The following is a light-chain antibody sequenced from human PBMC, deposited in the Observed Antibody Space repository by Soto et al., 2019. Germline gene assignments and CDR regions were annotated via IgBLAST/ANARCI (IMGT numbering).Light chain of an antibody. Sequence: EIVLTQSPGTLSLSPGERATLSCRASQSVSSSYLAWYQQKPGQAPRLLIYGASSRATGIPDRFSGSGSGTDSPLTISRLAPEDFAVYYCQQYPGYTFGQGPKLEIK. J-gene: IGKJ2*01. CDR2: GAS. V-gene: IGKV3-20*01. CDR3: QQYPGYT. CDR1: QSVSSSY.